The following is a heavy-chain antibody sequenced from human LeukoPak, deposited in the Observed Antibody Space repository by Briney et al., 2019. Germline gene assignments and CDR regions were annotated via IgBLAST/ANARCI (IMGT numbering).Heavy chain of an antibody. V-gene: IGHV3-9*01. CDR2: ISWNRGII. CDR3: AKAPPYYSDSSGYFQH. CDR1: GFTFDDSA. D-gene: IGHD3-22*01. Sequence: PGRSPRLSCAATGFTFDDSAMHWVRQVPGKGLEWVSGISWNRGIIDYADSVKGRFTISRDNAKNSLYLQMNNLRPDDTAFYYCAKAPPYYSDSSGYFQHWGQGTLVTVSS. J-gene: IGHJ1*01.